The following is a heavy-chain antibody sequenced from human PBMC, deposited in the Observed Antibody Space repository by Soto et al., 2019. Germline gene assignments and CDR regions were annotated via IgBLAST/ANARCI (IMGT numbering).Heavy chain of an antibody. D-gene: IGHD6-6*01. CDR1: GDSVSSNSVA. CDR2: TYYRSRWYN. V-gene: IGHV6-1*01. CDR3: AIVSYSSWTPYFVY. Sequence: SQTLSLTCAISGDSVSSNSVAWNWISQSPSRGLEWLGRTYYRSRWYNDYAVSVKSRMTINPDTSKNQFSLHLNSVTHEDTAVYSCAIVSYSSWTPYFVYLGQGTVVAVSS. J-gene: IGHJ4*02.